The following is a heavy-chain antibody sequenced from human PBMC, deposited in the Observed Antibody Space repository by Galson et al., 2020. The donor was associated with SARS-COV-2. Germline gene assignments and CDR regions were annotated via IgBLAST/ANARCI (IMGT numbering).Heavy chain of an antibody. CDR3: AHSQGHCSSTSCYYYYYGMDV. CDR2: IYWNDDK. J-gene: IGHJ6*02. D-gene: IGHD2-2*01. Sequence: SGPTLVKPTQTLTLTSTFSGFSLSTSGVGVGWIRQPPGKALEWLALIYWNDDKRYSPSLKSRLTITKDTSKNQVVLTMTNMDPVDTATYYCAHSQGHCSSTSCYYYYYGMDVWGQGTTVTVSS. V-gene: IGHV2-5*01. CDR1: GFSLSTSGVG.